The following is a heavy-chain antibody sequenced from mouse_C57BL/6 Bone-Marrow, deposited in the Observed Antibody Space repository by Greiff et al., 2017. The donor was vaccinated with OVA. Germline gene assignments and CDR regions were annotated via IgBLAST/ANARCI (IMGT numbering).Heavy chain of an antibody. V-gene: IGHV1-15*01. CDR1: GYTFTDYE. CDR3: TRRAYYYGSSYRDY. Sequence: VQLQQSGAELVRPGASVTLSCKASGYTFTDYEMHWVKQTPVHGLEWIGAIDPETGGTAYNQKFKGKAILTADKSSSTAYMALRSLTSEDSAVYYCTRRAYYYGSSYRDYWGQGTTLTVSS. J-gene: IGHJ2*01. CDR2: IDPETGGT. D-gene: IGHD1-1*01.